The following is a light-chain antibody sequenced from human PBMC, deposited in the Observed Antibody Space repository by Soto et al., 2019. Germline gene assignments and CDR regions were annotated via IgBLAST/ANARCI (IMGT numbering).Light chain of an antibody. Sequence: DVVMSQSPLSLPVTLGQPASISCRSSQSLVKTDGITYLNWFHQRPGQSPRRLINRVSRRDSGVPDRFSGSGSGTDFTLKISRVEAEDVGVYYCMQALQIPQTFGQGTKVDIK. CDR1: QSLVKTDGITY. V-gene: IGKV2-30*01. J-gene: IGKJ1*01. CDR2: RVS. CDR3: MQALQIPQT.